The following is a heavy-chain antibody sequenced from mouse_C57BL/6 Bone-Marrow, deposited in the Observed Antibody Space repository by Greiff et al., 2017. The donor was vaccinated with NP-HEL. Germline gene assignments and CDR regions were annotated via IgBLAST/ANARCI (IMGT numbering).Heavy chain of an antibody. CDR2: IYPGGGYT. CDR1: GYTFTNYW. V-gene: IGHV1-63*01. Sequence: QVQLKQSGAELVRPGTSVKMSCKASGYTFTNYWIGWAKQRPGHGLEWIGDIYPGGGYTNYNEKFHGKATLTADKSSSTAYMQFGSLTSEDAAICYWGRAGGNPFDDWGQGTTLTVSS. J-gene: IGHJ2*01. D-gene: IGHD2-1*01. CDR3: GRAGGNPFDD.